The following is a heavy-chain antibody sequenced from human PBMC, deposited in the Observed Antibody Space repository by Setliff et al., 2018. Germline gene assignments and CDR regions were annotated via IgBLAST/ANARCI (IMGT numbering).Heavy chain of an antibody. CDR1: GGSISSSSYY. V-gene: IGHV4-39*07. J-gene: IGHJ6*02. D-gene: IGHD6-13*01. CDR2: IYYSGST. Sequence: SETLSLTCTVSGGSISSSSYYWGWIRQPPGKGLEWIGSIYYSGSTYYNPSLKSRVTISVDTSKNQFSLKLSSVTAADTAVYYCARQQQLVIGSTAHYYYGMDVWGQGTTVTVSS. CDR3: ARQQQLVIGSTAHYYYGMDV.